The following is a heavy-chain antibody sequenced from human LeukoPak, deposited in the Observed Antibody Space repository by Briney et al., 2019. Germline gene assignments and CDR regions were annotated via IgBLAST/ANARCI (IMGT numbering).Heavy chain of an antibody. Sequence: SETLSLTCAVYGGSFSGYYWSWIRQPPGKGLEWIGEINHSGSTNYNPSLKSRVTISVDTSKNQFSLKLSSVTAADTAVYYCARLCGGSCYSVPDWGQGTLVTASS. CDR2: INHSGST. V-gene: IGHV4-34*01. CDR1: GGSFSGYY. D-gene: IGHD2-15*01. J-gene: IGHJ4*02. CDR3: ARLCGGSCYSVPD.